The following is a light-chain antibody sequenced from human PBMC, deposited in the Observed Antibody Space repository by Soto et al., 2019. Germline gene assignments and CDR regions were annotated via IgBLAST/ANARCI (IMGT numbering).Light chain of an antibody. CDR3: LQYYGAPPHT. V-gene: IGKV4-1*01. CDR1: QSLFYSAYKTNY. CDR2: WAS. Sequence: DIVMTQSPDSLALFLGERATITCKSSQSLFYSAYKTNYLAWYQEKPGQPPKLLISWASTRASGVPDRFSGSGSGTDFTLTISSLQAEDVAVHYCLQYYGAPPHTFGQGTKLEI. J-gene: IGKJ2*01.